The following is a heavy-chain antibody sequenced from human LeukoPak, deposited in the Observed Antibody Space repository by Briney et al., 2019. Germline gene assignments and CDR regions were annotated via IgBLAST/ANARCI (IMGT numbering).Heavy chain of an antibody. CDR2: ISFDGSDA. V-gene: IGHV3-74*01. CDR1: GFTFSGFW. Sequence: GGSLRLSCAASGFTFSGFWMHWVRQAPGKGLVWVSCISFDGSDATYADSVKGRFTISRDNAKNSLYLQMNSLRAEDTAVYYCARDQWGSYSLFDYWGQGTLVTVSS. CDR3: ARDQWGSYSLFDY. J-gene: IGHJ4*02. D-gene: IGHD1-26*01.